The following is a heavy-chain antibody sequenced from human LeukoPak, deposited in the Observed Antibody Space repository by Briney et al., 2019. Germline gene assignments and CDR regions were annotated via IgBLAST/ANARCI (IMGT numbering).Heavy chain of an antibody. D-gene: IGHD6-6*01. CDR1: GGSISSYY. V-gene: IGHV4-4*07. CDR2: IYTSGST. CDR3: ARGGLAARPGYFDY. J-gene: IGHJ4*02. Sequence: PSETLSLTCTVSGGSISSYYWSWIRQPAGKGLEWIGRIYTSGSTNYNPSLKSRVTISVDKSKNQFSLKLSSVTAADTAVYYCARGGLAARPGYFDYWGQGTLGTVSS.